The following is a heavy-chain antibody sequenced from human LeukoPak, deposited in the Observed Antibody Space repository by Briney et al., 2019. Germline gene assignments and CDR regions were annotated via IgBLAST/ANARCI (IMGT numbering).Heavy chain of an antibody. Sequence: GESLKICCKGSGYSFTSYWIGWVRQMPGKGLEWMGIIYPGDSDTRYSPSFQGQVTISADKSISTAYLQWSSLKASDTAMYYCARSQRKTSFIFYYRRSGGTEIFDYWGQGTLVTVSS. J-gene: IGHJ4*02. V-gene: IGHV5-51*01. CDR3: ARSQRKTSFIFYYRRSGGTEIFDY. CDR2: IYPGDSDT. CDR1: GYSFTSYW. D-gene: IGHD3-10*01.